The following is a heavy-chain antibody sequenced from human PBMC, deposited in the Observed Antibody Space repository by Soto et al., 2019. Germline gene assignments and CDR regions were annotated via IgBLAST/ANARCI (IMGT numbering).Heavy chain of an antibody. Sequence: GASVKVSCKASGGTFTSYYMHWVRQAPGQGLEWMGIINPSGGSTSYAQKFQGRVTMTRDTSTSTVYMELSSLRSEDTAVYYCARDRYYGSGSTLGHYYYFDYWGQGTLVTVSS. CDR3: ARDRYYGSGSTLGHYYYFDY. D-gene: IGHD3-10*01. V-gene: IGHV1-46*01. CDR2: INPSGGST. CDR1: GGTFTSYY. J-gene: IGHJ4*02.